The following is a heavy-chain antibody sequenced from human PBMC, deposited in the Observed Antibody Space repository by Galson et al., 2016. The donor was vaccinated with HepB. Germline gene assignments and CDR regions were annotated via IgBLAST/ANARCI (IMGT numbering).Heavy chain of an antibody. CDR3: TRWGASSKYAMEV. CDR1: GFIFSDHY. V-gene: IGHV3-72*01. CDR2: SRNKANSYST. J-gene: IGHJ6*02. Sequence: SLRLSCAASGFIFSDHYMDWVRQAPGKGLEWIGRSRNKANSYSTEYAASVKGRFTISRDDSKNSLYLQMNSLKIDDAAVYYCTRWGASSKYAMEVWGQGTTVTVSS. D-gene: IGHD2-2*01.